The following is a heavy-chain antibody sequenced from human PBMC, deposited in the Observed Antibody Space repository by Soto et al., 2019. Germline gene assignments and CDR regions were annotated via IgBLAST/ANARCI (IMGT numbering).Heavy chain of an antibody. D-gene: IGHD3-22*01. V-gene: IGHV3-NL1*01. CDR2: ISGSGGST. CDR1: GFTFSSYG. Sequence: PGGSLRLSCAASGFTFSSYGMHWVRQAPGKGLEWVSAISGSGGSTYYADSVKGRFTISRDNSKNTLYLQMNSLRAEDTAVYYCARELGQYYYDSSGSDGYWGQGTLVTVSS. CDR3: ARELGQYYYDSSGSDGY. J-gene: IGHJ4*02.